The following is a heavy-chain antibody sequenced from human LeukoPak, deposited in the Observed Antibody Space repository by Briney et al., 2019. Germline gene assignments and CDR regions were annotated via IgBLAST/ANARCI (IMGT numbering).Heavy chain of an antibody. CDR2: IRSDGTT. Sequence: PGGALRHSCVSSGFIASNKYMSAVRQARGRGVEGVSTIRSDGTTGYADSVKGRFTNSRDDSKNTLYLQMNSLRVEDTAVYSCARRRGGYGEGEHDYWGQGTLVNVSS. CDR1: GFIASNKY. V-gene: IGHV3-66*04. D-gene: IGHD4-17*01. CDR3: ARRRGGYGEGEHDY. J-gene: IGHJ4*02.